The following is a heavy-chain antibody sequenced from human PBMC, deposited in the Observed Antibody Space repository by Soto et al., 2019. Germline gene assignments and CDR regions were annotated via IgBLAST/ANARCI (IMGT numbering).Heavy chain of an antibody. V-gene: IGHV1-69*13. Sequence: SVKVSCKASGGTFSSYAISWVRQAPGQGLEWMGGIIPIFGTANYAQKFQGRATITADESTSTAYMELSSLRSEDTAVYYCARLIVPISFNYDFWSGPLDAFDIWGQGTMVTIS. CDR3: ARLIVPISFNYDFWSGPLDAFDI. CDR2: IIPIFGTA. J-gene: IGHJ3*02. CDR1: GGTFSSYA. D-gene: IGHD3-3*01.